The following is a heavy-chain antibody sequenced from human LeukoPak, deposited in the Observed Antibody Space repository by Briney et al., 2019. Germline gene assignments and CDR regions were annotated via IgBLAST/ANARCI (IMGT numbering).Heavy chain of an antibody. V-gene: IGHV1-69*13. CDR3: ARDIIVVVPAAQDYYYYGMDV. J-gene: IGHJ6*02. D-gene: IGHD2-2*01. CDR1: GGTFSSYA. Sequence: ASVTVSCKASGGTFSSYAISWVRQAPGQGLEWMGGIIPIFGTANYAQKFQGRVTITADESTSTAYMELSSLRSEDTAVYYCARDIIVVVPAAQDYYYYGMDVWGQGTTVTVSS. CDR2: IIPIFGTA.